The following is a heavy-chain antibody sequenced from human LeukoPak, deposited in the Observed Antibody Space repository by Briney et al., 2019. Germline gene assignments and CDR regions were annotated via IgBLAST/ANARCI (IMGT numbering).Heavy chain of an antibody. CDR3: ARGGRDPRDAFDI. D-gene: IGHD3-16*01. J-gene: IGHJ3*02. Sequence: GASVKVSCKASGYTFSVYSMFWVRQAPGQGLEWMGWINPNSGGTNYAQKFQGRITMTRDTSVSTDYMDLSRLRSDDTAVYYCARGGRDPRDAFDIWGQGTMVTVSS. V-gene: IGHV1-2*02. CDR2: INPNSGGT. CDR1: GYTFSVYS.